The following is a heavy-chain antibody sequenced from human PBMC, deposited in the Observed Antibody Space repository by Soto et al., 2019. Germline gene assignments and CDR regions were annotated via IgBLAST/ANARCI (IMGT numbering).Heavy chain of an antibody. V-gene: IGHV6-1*01. CDR3: TRAFPYYVSSDSYLDY. Sequence: QTLSLTCAISGDSVSGNSAAWNWIRQSPSRGLEWLGRTYYRSRWYNDYAVSVKSRITVTPDTSKNQFSLHLNSVTPEDTAVYYCTRAFPYYVSSDSYLDYWGQGALVNVSS. D-gene: IGHD3-16*01. CDR2: TYYRSRWYN. J-gene: IGHJ4*02. CDR1: GDSVSGNSAA.